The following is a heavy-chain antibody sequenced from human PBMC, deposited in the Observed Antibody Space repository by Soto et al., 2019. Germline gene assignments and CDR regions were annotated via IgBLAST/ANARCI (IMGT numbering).Heavy chain of an antibody. CDR1: GVSFSGYY. V-gene: IGHV4-34*01. CDR3: ARGQSCLLLAC. Sequence: QVHLQQWGAVLLKPSETLSLTCAVYGVSFSGYYWSWILQPPGKGLEWNGEINDSGSTNYNPSLKSRVTISVDTSKNQFSPQLSSVTAADTAVYYCARGQSCLLLACWGQGVRVTVSS. J-gene: IGHJ4*02. D-gene: IGHD2-8*02. CDR2: INDSGST.